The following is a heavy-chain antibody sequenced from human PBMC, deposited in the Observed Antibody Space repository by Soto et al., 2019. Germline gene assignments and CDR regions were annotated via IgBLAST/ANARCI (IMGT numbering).Heavy chain of an antibody. CDR1: GFSLSTNGVA. Sequence: SGPTLVNPTETLTLTCTFSGFSLSTNGVAVGWIRQPPGKALEWLGPFYWDDDKRYSPSLEGRLTITRDTSENQVVLTMTNMDPVDAGTYYCVYRKGAATGTGNWFDPWGQGIPLTVSS. CDR2: FYWDDDK. J-gene: IGHJ5*02. V-gene: IGHV2-5*04. CDR3: VYRKGAATGTGNWFDP. D-gene: IGHD1-1*01.